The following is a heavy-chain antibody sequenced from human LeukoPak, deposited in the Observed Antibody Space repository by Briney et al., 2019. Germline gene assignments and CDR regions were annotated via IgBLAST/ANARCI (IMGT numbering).Heavy chain of an antibody. D-gene: IGHD3-3*01. CDR3: ARFTYDFWSGYNTLDY. CDR2: IYTSGST. CDR1: GGSISSYY. V-gene: IGHV4-4*07. J-gene: IGHJ4*02. Sequence: SETLSLTCTVSGGSISSYYWSWIRQPAGKGLEWIGRIYTSGSTNYNPSLKSRVTMSIDASKNQFSLKLSSVTAADTAVYYCARFTYDFWSGYNTLDYWGQGTLVTVSS.